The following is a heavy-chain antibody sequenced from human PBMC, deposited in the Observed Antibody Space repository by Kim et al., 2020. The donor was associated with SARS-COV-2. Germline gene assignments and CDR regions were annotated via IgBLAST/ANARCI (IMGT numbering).Heavy chain of an antibody. CDR3: AKDRTTPLYYFYF. D-gene: IGHD4-4*01. V-gene: IGHV3-23*01. Sequence: GGSLRLSCSASGFTFSSYAFNWVRQAPGKGLEWVSGISDRGDYIYYTDSVKGRFTISRDNSKNTLYLQMNSLRAEDTAVYYCAKDRTTPLYYFYFWGQGTLVTVSS. J-gene: IGHJ4*02. CDR2: ISDRGDYI. CDR1: GFTFSSYA.